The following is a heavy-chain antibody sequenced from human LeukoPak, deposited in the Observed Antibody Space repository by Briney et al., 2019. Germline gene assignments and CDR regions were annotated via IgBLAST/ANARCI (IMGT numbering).Heavy chain of an antibody. CDR2: IYYSGST. D-gene: IGHD2-8*01. J-gene: IGHJ4*02. CDR3: ARVQSPYVCDY. V-gene: IGHV4-59*08. Sequence: SETLSLTCTVSGGSISSYYWSWIRQPPGKGLEWIGYIYYSGSTNYNPSLKSRVTISVDMSKNQFSLKLSSVTAADTAVYYCARVQSPYVCDYWGQGTLVTVSS. CDR1: GGSISSYY.